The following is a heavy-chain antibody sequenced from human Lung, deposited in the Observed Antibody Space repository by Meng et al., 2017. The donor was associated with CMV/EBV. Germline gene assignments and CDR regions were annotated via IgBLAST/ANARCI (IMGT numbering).Heavy chain of an antibody. Sequence: QSVQSGGEGKKPGASVKVSRKAFGYTFTNYGITWVRQAPGQGLEWMGWINAYNGDTNCAQTLQGRVTMTTDTSTSTAYMELRSLRSDDTAVYYCARVEVGITSGDYWGQGTLVTVSS. CDR1: GYTFTNYG. CDR2: INAYNGDT. CDR3: ARVEVGITSGDY. J-gene: IGHJ4*02. D-gene: IGHD1-26*01. V-gene: IGHV1-18*01.